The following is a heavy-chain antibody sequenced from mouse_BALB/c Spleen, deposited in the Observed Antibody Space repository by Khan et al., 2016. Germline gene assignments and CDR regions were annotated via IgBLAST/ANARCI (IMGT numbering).Heavy chain of an antibody. CDR1: GFTFSNYW. V-gene: IGHV6-6*02. CDR3: TRSTMITPFAY. D-gene: IGHD2-4*01. Sequence: EVKLEESGGGLVQPGGSMKLSCVASGFTFSNYWMNWVRQSPEKGLEWVAEIRLKSNNYATHYVESVKGRFTISRDDSKSSVYLQMNNLRAEDTGMYYCTRSTMITPFAYWGQGTLVTVSA. CDR2: IRLKSNNYAT. J-gene: IGHJ3*01.